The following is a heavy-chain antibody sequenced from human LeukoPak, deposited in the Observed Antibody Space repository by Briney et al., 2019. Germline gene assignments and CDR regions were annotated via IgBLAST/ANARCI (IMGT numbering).Heavy chain of an antibody. Sequence: SETLSLTCTVSGDSLSDNYWSWIRQPAGKGLEWIGRIYTSGSINYNPSLKSRVSMSIDTSKNHLSLNLRSLTAADTAVYYCARHVSAYNPHWYFDLWGRGTLVTVSA. D-gene: IGHD5-24*01. CDR2: IYTSGSI. CDR1: GDSLSDNY. V-gene: IGHV4-4*07. J-gene: IGHJ2*01. CDR3: ARHVSAYNPHWYFDL.